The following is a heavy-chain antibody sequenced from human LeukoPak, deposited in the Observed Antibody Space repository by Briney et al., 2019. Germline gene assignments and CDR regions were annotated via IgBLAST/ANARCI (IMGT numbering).Heavy chain of an antibody. CDR3: ARGRDAGYSSGWCDY. D-gene: IGHD6-19*01. Sequence: GSLRLSCAASGFTFSSYSMNWVRQPPGKGLEWIGEINHSGSTNYNPSLKSRVTISVDTSKNQFSLKLSSVTAADTAVYYCARGRDAGYSSGWCDYWGQGTLVTVSS. CDR2: INHSGST. CDR1: GFTFSSYS. J-gene: IGHJ4*02. V-gene: IGHV4-34*01.